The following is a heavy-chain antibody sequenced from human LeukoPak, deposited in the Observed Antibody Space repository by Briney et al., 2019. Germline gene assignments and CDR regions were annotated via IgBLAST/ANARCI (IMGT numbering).Heavy chain of an antibody. CDR3: AWDGGYGSGSYYLFDY. J-gene: IGHJ4*02. D-gene: IGHD3-10*01. V-gene: IGHV3-7*01. CDR1: GFTFSSYW. CDR2: IKQDGSEK. Sequence: GGSLRLSCAASGFTFSSYWMSWVRQAPGKGLEWVANIKQDGSEKYYVDSVKGRFTISRDNAKNSLYLQMNSLRAEDTAVYYCAWDGGYGSGSYYLFDYWGQGTLVTVSS.